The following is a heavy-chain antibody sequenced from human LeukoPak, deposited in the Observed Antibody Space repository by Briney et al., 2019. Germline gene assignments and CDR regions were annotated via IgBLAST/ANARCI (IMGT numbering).Heavy chain of an antibody. CDR2: ISSSSSYI. V-gene: IGHV3-21*01. CDR1: GFTFNNYG. J-gene: IGHJ5*02. D-gene: IGHD6-19*01. Sequence: GKSLRLSCAASGFTFNNYGMHWVRQAPGKGLEWVSSISSSSSYIYYADSVKGRFTISRDNAKNSLYLQMNSLRAEDTAVYYCAGSSGWSSGYFDPWGQGTLVTVSS. CDR3: AGSSGWSSGYFDP.